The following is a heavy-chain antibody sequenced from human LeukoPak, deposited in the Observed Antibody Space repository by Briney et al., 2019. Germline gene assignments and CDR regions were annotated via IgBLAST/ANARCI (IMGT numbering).Heavy chain of an antibody. CDR1: GGSISSYY. J-gene: IGHJ4*02. V-gene: IGHV4-59*01. CDR3: ARHYGP. Sequence: SETLSLTCTVSGGSISSYYWSWIRQPPGKGLEWIGYIYYSGSTNYNPSLKSRVTISVDTSKNQFSLKLSSVTAADTAVYYCARHYGPWGLGTLVTVSS. D-gene: IGHD3-16*01. CDR2: IYYSGST.